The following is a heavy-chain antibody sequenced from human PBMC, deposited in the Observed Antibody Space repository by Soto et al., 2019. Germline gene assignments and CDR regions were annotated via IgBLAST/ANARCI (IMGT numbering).Heavy chain of an antibody. J-gene: IGHJ6*02. D-gene: IGHD2-15*01. CDR3: ARLCSGGSCYYYYYYGMDV. Sequence: PGGSLRLSCAASGFTFSSYWMHWVRQAPGKGLVWVSRINSDGSSTSYADSVKGRFTISRDNAKNTLYLQMNSLRAEDTAVYYCARLCSGGSCYYYYYYGMDVWGQGTTVTVSS. V-gene: IGHV3-74*01. CDR1: GFTFSSYW. CDR2: INSDGSST.